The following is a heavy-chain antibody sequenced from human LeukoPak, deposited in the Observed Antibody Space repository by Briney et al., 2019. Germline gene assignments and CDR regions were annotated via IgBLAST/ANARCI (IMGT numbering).Heavy chain of an antibody. D-gene: IGHD5-18*01. CDR3: ARHLGYSSDY. J-gene: IGHJ4*02. Sequence: GGSLRLSCAASGFTFSSYWMHWVRQAPGKGLVWVSRINSDGSSPNYADSVKGRFTTSRDNAKNTLYLQMNSLRAGDTAVYYCARHLGYSSDYWGQGTLVTVSS. CDR1: GFTFSSYW. V-gene: IGHV3-74*01. CDR2: INSDGSSP.